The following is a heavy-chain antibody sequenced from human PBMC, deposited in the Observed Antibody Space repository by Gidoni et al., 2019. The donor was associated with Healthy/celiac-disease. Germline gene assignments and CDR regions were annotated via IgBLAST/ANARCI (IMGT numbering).Heavy chain of an antibody. J-gene: IGHJ6*02. CDR1: GYTFTSYA. V-gene: IGHV1-3*01. CDR2: INAGNGNT. Sequence: QVQLVQSGAEVKKPGASVQVSCKASGYTFTSYAMHWGRQAPGQRLECMGVINAGNGNTKYSQKFQGRVTITRDTSASTAYMELSSLRSEDTAVYYCASYGDNKPALNYYYGMDVWGQGTTVTVSS. CDR3: ASYGDNKPALNYYYGMDV. D-gene: IGHD4-17*01.